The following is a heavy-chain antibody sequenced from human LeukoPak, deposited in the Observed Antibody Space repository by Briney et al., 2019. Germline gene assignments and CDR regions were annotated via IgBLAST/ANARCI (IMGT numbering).Heavy chain of an antibody. D-gene: IGHD6-13*01. V-gene: IGHV1-46*01. CDR2: INPSGGST. CDR3: ARIRTAGGPEY. Sequence: ASVKVSCKASGYSFTSYYMHWVRQAPGQGLEWMGIINPSGGSTNYAQKFQGRVTMTRDTSTSTVYMELSSLKPEDTAVYYCARIRTAGGPEYWGQGTLVTVSS. J-gene: IGHJ4*02. CDR1: GYSFTSYY.